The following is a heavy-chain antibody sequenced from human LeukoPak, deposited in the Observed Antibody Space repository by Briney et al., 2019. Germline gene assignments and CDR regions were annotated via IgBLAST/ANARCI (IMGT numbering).Heavy chain of an antibody. Sequence: PGGSLRLSCAASGFTFSSYSMNWVRQAPGKGLEWVSYISSSSSTIYYADSVKGRFTISRDNAKNSLYLQMNSLRAEDTAVYYCARVGSVHGSGSYYYFDYWGQGTLVTVSS. CDR2: ISSSSSTI. CDR1: GFTFSSYS. V-gene: IGHV3-48*01. D-gene: IGHD3-10*01. J-gene: IGHJ4*02. CDR3: ARVGSVHGSGSYYYFDY.